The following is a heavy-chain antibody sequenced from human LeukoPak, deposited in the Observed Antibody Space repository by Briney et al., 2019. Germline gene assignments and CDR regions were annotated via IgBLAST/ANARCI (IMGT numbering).Heavy chain of an antibody. J-gene: IGHJ4*02. Sequence: SGPTLAKPTQTLTLTRTFSGFSLSTRGVGVGWVRQPPGKALEWLALIYWNDDKRYSPSLKSRLTITKDTSKNQVVLTMTNMDPVDTATYYCAHRRGQLLPTVTDFDYWGQGTLVTVSS. CDR1: GFSLSTRGVG. D-gene: IGHD2-2*01. V-gene: IGHV2-5*01. CDR3: AHRRGQLLPTVTDFDY. CDR2: IYWNDDK.